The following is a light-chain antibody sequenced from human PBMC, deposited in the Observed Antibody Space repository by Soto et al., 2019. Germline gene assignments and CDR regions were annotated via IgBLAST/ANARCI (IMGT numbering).Light chain of an antibody. Sequence: EIVLTQSPATLSLSPGERATLSCRASQSVSSYLAWYQQKPGQAPRLLIYDASNRATGIPARFSGSGSGTDFTLTISSLEPEDIGVYYFQQRSNWPPLFTFGPGTKVDIK. CDR2: DAS. J-gene: IGKJ3*01. CDR3: QQRSNWPPLFT. CDR1: QSVSSY. V-gene: IGKV3-11*01.